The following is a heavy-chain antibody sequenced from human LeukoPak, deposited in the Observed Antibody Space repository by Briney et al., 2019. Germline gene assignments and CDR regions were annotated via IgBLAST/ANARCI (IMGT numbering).Heavy chain of an antibody. D-gene: IGHD3-10*01. J-gene: IGHJ3*02. CDR1: GYTFTNYA. Sequence: ASVKVSCKASGYTFTNYAMNWVRQAPGQGLEWMGWINTNTGNPTYAQGFTGRFVFSLDTSVSTAYLQISSLKAEDTAVYYCARPLWFGELLSHDAFDIWGQGTMVTVSS. CDR3: ARPLWFGELLSHDAFDI. V-gene: IGHV7-4-1*02. CDR2: INTNTGNP.